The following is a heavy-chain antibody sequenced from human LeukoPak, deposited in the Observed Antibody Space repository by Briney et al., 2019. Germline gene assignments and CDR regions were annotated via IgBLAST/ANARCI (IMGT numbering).Heavy chain of an antibody. V-gene: IGHV1-8*03. J-gene: IGHJ4*02. Sequence: ASMKVSCKASGYTFTSYDINWVRQATGQGLEWMGWMNPNSGNTGYAQKLQGRVTITSNTSISTAYMELSSLRSEDTAVYYCARKGSSSSPMDYWGQGTLVTVSS. CDR3: ARKGSSSSPMDY. CDR1: GYTFTSYD. D-gene: IGHD6-6*01. CDR2: MNPNSGNT.